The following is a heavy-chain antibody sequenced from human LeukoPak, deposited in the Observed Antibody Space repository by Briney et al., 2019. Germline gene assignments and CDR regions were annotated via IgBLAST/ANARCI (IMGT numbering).Heavy chain of an antibody. D-gene: IGHD1-26*01. CDR3: ARNTRGNWFDP. V-gene: IGHV4-59*01. J-gene: IGHJ5*02. CDR2: IYYSGST. Sequence: SETLSLTCTVSGGSISSYYWSWIRQPPGKGLEWFGYIYYSGSTNYNPSLKSRVTISVDTTKNQFSLKLSSVTAADTAVYYCARNTRGNWFDPWGQGTLVTVSS. CDR1: GGSISSYY.